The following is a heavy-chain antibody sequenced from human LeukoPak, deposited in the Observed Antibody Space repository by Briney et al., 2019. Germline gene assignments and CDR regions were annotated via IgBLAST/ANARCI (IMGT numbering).Heavy chain of an antibody. D-gene: IGHD1-26*01. CDR3: ARKSGSYTY. V-gene: IGHV3-48*03. CDR2: ISSSGSTI. CDR1: GFTFRSYE. Sequence: GGSLRLSCAASGFTFRSYEANWVRQAPGKGLEWVSYISSSGSTIYYADSVKGRFTISRDNAKNPLYLQMNSLRAEDTAVYYCARKSGSYTYWGQGTLVTVSS. J-gene: IGHJ4*02.